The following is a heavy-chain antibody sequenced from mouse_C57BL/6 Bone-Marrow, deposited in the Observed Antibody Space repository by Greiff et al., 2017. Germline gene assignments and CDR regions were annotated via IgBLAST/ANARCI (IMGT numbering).Heavy chain of an antibody. V-gene: IGHV1-26*01. Sequence: EVQLQQSGPELVKPGASVKISCKASGYTFTDYYMNWVKQSHGKSLEWIGDINPNNGGTSYNQKFKGKATLTVDKSSSTAYMELRSLTSEDSAVYYCARPPHSNHGDYWGQGTTLTVSS. J-gene: IGHJ2*01. D-gene: IGHD2-5*01. CDR2: INPNNGGT. CDR3: ARPPHSNHGDY. CDR1: GYTFTDYY.